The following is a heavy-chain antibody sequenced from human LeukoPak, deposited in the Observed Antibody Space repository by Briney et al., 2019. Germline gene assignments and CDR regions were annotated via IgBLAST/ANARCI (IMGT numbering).Heavy chain of an antibody. CDR2: IYYSGSA. Sequence: SETLSLTCTVSDGSISSDYWSWIRQPPGKGLEWIGYIYYSGSANYNPSLKSRVTISVDTSKNQFSLKLSSVTAADTAVYYCARLPFSGRYYLDYWGQGTLVTVSS. CDR1: DGSISSDY. D-gene: IGHD1-26*01. V-gene: IGHV4-59*08. CDR3: ARLPFSGRYYLDY. J-gene: IGHJ4*02.